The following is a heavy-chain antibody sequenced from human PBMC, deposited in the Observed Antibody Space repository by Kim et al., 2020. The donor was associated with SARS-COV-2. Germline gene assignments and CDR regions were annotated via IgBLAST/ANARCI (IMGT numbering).Heavy chain of an antibody. V-gene: IGHV3-33*01. CDR3: AREDYGGNPDYFYGMDV. CDR2: IWYDGSGK. CDR1: GFVFSSYG. Sequence: GGSLRLSCAASGFVFSSYGMHWVRQAPGKGLEWVAVIWYDGSGKYYSDSVNGRFTISRDNPKNTLFLQMNSVRAEDTAVYYCAREDYGGNPDYFYGMDVWGQGTTVTVSS. D-gene: IGHD2-15*01. J-gene: IGHJ6*02.